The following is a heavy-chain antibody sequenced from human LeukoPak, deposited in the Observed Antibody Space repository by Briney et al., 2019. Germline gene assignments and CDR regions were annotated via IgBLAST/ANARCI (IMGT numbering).Heavy chain of an antibody. CDR2: ISYDGSNK. D-gene: IGHD5-18*01. J-gene: IGHJ4*02. Sequence: GGSLRLSCAASGFTFSSYAMHWVRQAPGKGLEWVAVISYDGSNKYYADSVKGRFTISRDNSKNTLYLQMNSLRAEDTAVYYCAREYSYLFDYWGQGTLVTVSS. V-gene: IGHV3-30-3*01. CDR3: AREYSYLFDY. CDR1: GFTFSSYA.